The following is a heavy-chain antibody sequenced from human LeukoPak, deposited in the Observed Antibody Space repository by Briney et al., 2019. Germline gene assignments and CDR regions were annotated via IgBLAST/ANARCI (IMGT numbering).Heavy chain of an antibody. CDR1: GFTFSDYH. CDR2: ISSSGSTI. J-gene: IGHJ4*02. CDR3: GSCYLGNGVDY. Sequence: GGPLRLSCAASGFTFSDYHMRWLRQAPGKALEWVSYISSSGSTIYYAVSVKGRFTMSRDNAKNSLYLQMNSLRAEDTAVYYCGSCYLGNGVDYWGQGTLVTVSS. V-gene: IGHV3-11*01. D-gene: IGHD2-15*01.